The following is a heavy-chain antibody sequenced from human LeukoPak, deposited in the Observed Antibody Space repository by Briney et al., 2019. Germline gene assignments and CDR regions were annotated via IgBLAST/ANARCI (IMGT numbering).Heavy chain of an antibody. D-gene: IGHD6-13*01. CDR1: GVAFSSYA. CDR3: ARVKGGIAAAGNYFDY. CDR2: VSYDGGSK. V-gene: IGHV3-30-3*01. J-gene: IGHJ4*02. Sequence: GGSLRLSCAASGVAFSSYAMHWGRQGPGKGLEWGALVSYDGGSKYYADSVKGRITISRDNSKNTLHLQMNSLRTEDTAVYYCARVKGGIAAAGNYFDYWGQGTLVTVSS.